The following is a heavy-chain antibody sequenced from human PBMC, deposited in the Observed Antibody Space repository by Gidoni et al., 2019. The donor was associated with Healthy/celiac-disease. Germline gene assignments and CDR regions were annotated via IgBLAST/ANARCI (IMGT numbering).Heavy chain of an antibody. CDR1: GFTFSSYG. CDR3: AKDNLGGSGSNAFDI. D-gene: IGHD3-10*01. Sequence: QVQLVESGGGVVQPGRSLRLSCAASGFTFSSYGMHWVRQAPGKGLEWVAVISYDGSNKYYADSVKGRFTISRDNSKNTLYLQMNSLRAEDTAVYYCAKDNLGGSGSNAFDIWGQGTMVTVSS. J-gene: IGHJ3*02. CDR2: ISYDGSNK. V-gene: IGHV3-30*18.